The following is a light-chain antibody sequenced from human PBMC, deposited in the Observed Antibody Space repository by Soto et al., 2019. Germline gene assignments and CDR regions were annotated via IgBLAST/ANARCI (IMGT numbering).Light chain of an antibody. CDR2: DVS. Sequence: QSVLAQPASVSGSPGQSIAISCTGTGSVVGGYNYVSWYQQHPGKAPKLMIYDVSNRPSGVSDRFSGSKPGNTASLTISGLQAEDEADYYCSSFTSTSTRVFGTGTKVTVL. CDR3: SSFTSTSTRV. J-gene: IGLJ1*01. V-gene: IGLV2-14*01. CDR1: GSVVGGYNY.